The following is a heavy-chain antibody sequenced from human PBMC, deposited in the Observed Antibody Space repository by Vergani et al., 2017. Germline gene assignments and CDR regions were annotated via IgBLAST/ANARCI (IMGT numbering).Heavy chain of an antibody. V-gene: IGHV1-2*02. CDR3: AKDRAHYYDSSGYPPRD. D-gene: IGHD3-22*01. J-gene: IGHJ4*02. Sequence: QVQLVQSGAEVKKPGASVKVSCKASGYTFTGYYMHWVRQAPGQGLEWMGWINPNSGGTNYAQKFQGRVTMTRDTSISTAYMELSRLRSDDTAVYYCAKDRAHYYDSSGYPPRDWGQGTLVTVSS. CDR1: GYTFTGYY. CDR2: INPNSGGT.